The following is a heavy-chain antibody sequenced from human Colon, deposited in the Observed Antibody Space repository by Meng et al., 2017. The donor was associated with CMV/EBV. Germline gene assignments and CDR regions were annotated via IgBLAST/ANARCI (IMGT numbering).Heavy chain of an antibody. Sequence: SETLSLTCTVSGGSITSSSYYWGWIRQPPGKGLEWIGSIYYSGSTYYNPSLKSRVTISVDTSKNQFSLKLSSVTAADTAVYYCARDSSGWYGDWGQGTLVTVSS. J-gene: IGHJ4*02. CDR1: GGSITSSSYY. V-gene: IGHV4-39*07. CDR3: ARDSSGWYGD. D-gene: IGHD6-19*01. CDR2: IYYSGST.